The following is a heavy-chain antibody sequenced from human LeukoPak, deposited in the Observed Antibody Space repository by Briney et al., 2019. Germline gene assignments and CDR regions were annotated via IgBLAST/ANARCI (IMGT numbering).Heavy chain of an antibody. V-gene: IGHV3-21*01. CDR2: ISSSSSYI. Sequence: GGSLRLSCVASGFTFSSYSMNWVRQAPGKGLEWVSSISSSSSYIYYADSVKGRFTISRDNAKNSLYLQMNSLRAEDTAVYYCASFKPASTAAGDYWGQGTLVTVSS. CDR1: GFTFSSYS. J-gene: IGHJ4*02. CDR3: ASFKPASTAAGDY. D-gene: IGHD6-13*01.